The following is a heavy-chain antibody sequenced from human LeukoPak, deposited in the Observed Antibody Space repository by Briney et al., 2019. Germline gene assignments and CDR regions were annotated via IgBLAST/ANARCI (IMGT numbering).Heavy chain of an antibody. CDR3: AADTPGDNYPFDY. Sequence: GGSLRLSCAASGFTFSDHYMDWVRQAPGKGLEWAGRIRNKGNSYTTEYAASVKGRFTISRDDSKNSLYLQMSSLKTEDSAIYFCAADTPGDNYPFDYWGQGTLVTVSS. CDR2: IRNKGNSYTT. J-gene: IGHJ4*02. V-gene: IGHV3-72*01. CDR1: GFTFSDHY. D-gene: IGHD5-24*01.